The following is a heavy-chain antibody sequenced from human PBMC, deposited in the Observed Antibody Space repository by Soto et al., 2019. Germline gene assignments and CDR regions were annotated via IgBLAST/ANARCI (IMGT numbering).Heavy chain of an antibody. CDR2: IWYDGSNK. Sequence: GGSLRLSCAASGFTFSSYGMHWVRQAPGKGLEWVAVIWYDGSNKYYADSVKGRFTISRDNSKNTLYLQMNSLRAEDTAVYYCARDGLGYCSSTSCYEREYYYYYYMDVWGKGTTVTVSS. J-gene: IGHJ6*03. CDR3: ARDGLGYCSSTSCYEREYYYYYYMDV. V-gene: IGHV3-33*01. CDR1: GFTFSSYG. D-gene: IGHD2-2*01.